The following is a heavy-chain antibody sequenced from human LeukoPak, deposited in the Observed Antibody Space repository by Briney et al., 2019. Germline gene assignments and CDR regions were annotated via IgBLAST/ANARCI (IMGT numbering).Heavy chain of an antibody. V-gene: IGHV3-23*01. CDR1: GFPFSSHG. J-gene: IGHJ4*02. CDR2: ISPGGPT. D-gene: IGHD5-12*01. CDR3: AKDGAWLRFDD. Sequence: LAGGSLRLSCAGSGFPFSSHGMNWVRQAPGKGLEWVSGISPGGPTYYADSVKGRFTISRDDSKNTLYLQMKNLRAEDTAVYYCAKDGAWLRFDDWGQGTLVTVSS.